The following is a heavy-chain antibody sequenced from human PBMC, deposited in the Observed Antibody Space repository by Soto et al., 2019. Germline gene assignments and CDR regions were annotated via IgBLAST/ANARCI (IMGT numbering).Heavy chain of an antibody. CDR3: ANSGGLPAAIRSYYYYGMDV. CDR2: IYSGGTT. Sequence: PGGSLRLSCAASGFPVSNNYLSWVRQAPGKGLEWASDIYSGGTTYYTDSAKGRFTISRDNSKNTLYLHVNSLRVEDTAVYYCANSGGLPAAIRSYYYYGMDVWGQGTTVTVSS. CDR1: GFPVSNNY. V-gene: IGHV3-53*01. D-gene: IGHD2-2*02. J-gene: IGHJ6*02.